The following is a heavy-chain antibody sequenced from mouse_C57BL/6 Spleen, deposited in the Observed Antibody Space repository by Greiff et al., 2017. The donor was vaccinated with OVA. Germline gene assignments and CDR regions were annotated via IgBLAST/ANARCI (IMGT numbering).Heavy chain of an antibody. CDR1: GYAFSSSW. CDR2: IYPGDGDT. Sequence: QVQLQQSGPELVKPGASVKISCKASGYAFSSSWMNWVKQRPGKGLEWIGRIYPGDGDTNYNGKFKGKATLTADKSSSTAYMQLSSLTSEDSAVYFCARYGDYDYDGLGLAMDYWGQGTSVTVSS. CDR3: ARYGDYDYDGLGLAMDY. V-gene: IGHV1-82*01. D-gene: IGHD2-4*01. J-gene: IGHJ4*01.